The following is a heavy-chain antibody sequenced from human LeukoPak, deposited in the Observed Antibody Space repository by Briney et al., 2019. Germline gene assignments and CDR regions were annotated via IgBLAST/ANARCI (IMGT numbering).Heavy chain of an antibody. V-gene: IGHV3-33*01. CDR2: IWSDASNK. J-gene: IGHJ4*02. Sequence: GGSLRLSCAASGFTFSAYGMEWVRQAPGKGLEWVAAIWSDASNKYYADSVKGRFTISRDNSKNTLYLRMNSLRDGDTAVYYCARGAETATLPDYWGQGALVTVS. CDR3: ARGAETATLPDY. CDR1: GFTFSAYG. D-gene: IGHD5-24*01.